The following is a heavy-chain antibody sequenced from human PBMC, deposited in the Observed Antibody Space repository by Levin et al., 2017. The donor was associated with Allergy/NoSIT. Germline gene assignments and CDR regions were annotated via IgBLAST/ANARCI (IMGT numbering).Heavy chain of an antibody. J-gene: IGHJ4*02. V-gene: IGHV4-59*01. Sequence: SETLSLTCTVSGGSISTYYWSWIRQTPGKGLEWIGYIYYSGSTNYNPSLRSRVTITIDTSKNQFSLKLSSVTAADTAVYYCARGSYSILSGHYYNYWGQGILVTVSS. CDR3: ARGSYSILSGHYYNY. CDR2: IYYSGST. CDR1: GGSISTYY. D-gene: IGHD3-9*01.